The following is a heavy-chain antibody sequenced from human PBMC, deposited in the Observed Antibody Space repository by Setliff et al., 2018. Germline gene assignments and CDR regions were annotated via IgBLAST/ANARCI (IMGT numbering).Heavy chain of an antibody. J-gene: IGHJ4*02. Sequence: PSETLSLTCTVSGDSFSDYYWTWIRQSPGKGLEWIGEINHSGSTNYNPSLKSRVTISVDSSKNQVSLKLSSVTAADTAMYYCARRVNYYDSSSYYYSWFYFDYWGQGTLVTVSS. V-gene: IGHV4-34*01. CDR1: GDSFSDYY. CDR3: ARRVNYYDSSSYYYSWFYFDY. CDR2: INHSGST. D-gene: IGHD3-22*01.